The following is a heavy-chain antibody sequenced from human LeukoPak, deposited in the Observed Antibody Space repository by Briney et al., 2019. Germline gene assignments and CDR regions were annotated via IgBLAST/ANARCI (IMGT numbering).Heavy chain of an antibody. D-gene: IGHD5-24*01. CDR2: FSSSGDTI. V-gene: IGHV3-11*04. J-gene: IGHJ6*03. CDR3: ARDLGWLQLKGYYYYMDV. CDR1: GFTFSDYY. Sequence: GGSLRLSCAASGFTFSDYYMSWIRQAPGKGLECFSYFSSSGDTIYYADSVKGRFTISRDNAKNSLFLQMNSLRAEDTAVYYCARDLGWLQLKGYYYYMDVWGKGTTVTVSS.